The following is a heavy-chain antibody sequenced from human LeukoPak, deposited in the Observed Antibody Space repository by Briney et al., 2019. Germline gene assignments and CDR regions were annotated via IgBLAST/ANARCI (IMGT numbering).Heavy chain of an antibody. V-gene: IGHV3-23*01. J-gene: IGHJ3*02. D-gene: IGHD2-2*01. CDR2: ISGSGGST. Sequence: GGSLRLSCAASGFTFSSYVMSWVRQAPGKGLEWVSAISGSGGSTYYADSVKGRFTISRDNSKNTLYLQMNSLRAEDTAVYYCAKAPLGYCSSTSCYAFDIWGQGTMVTVSS. CDR3: AKAPLGYCSSTSCYAFDI. CDR1: GFTFSSYV.